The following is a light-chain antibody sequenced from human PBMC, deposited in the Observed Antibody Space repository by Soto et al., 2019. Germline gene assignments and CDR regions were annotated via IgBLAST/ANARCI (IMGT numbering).Light chain of an antibody. CDR3: QQYDNRRPIT. Sequence: IQMTQSPSSLSASVGDRVTITCQASQDISKNLNWYQQKPGKAPKLLIYDASSLQTGVPSRFSGSGSATHFTLTISSLQPEDVATYYCQQYDNRRPITFGKGTRLEIK. CDR2: DAS. V-gene: IGKV1-33*01. CDR1: QDISKN. J-gene: IGKJ5*01.